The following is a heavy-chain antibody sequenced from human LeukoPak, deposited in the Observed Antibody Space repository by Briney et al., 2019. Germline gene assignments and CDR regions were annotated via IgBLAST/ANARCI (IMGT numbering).Heavy chain of an antibody. D-gene: IGHD4-17*01. CDR2: IRSDGDTI. CDR3: ARDPFRRGLRSFDY. CDR1: GFTFSTFE. J-gene: IGHJ4*02. Sequence: PGGSLRLSCAASGFTFSTFEMNWVRQAPGKGLEWISHIRSDGDTIYYADSVKGRFTISRDNAKNSLYLLMNSLRAEDTAVYYCARDPFRRGLRSFDYWGQGTLVTVSS. V-gene: IGHV3-48*03.